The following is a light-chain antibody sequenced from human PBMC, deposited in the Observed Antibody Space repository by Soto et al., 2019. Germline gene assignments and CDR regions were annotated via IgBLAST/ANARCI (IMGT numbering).Light chain of an antibody. V-gene: IGKV3-15*01. CDR1: QSVSSN. CDR3: QQYNNWRT. Sequence: EIVMTQSPGTLSVSPGERATLSCTASQSVSSNLAWYQQKPGQAPRLLIYGASTRAAGIPARFSGSGSGTEFTITISSLQSEDFAVYYCQQYNNWRTFGQGTKVEIK. CDR2: GAS. J-gene: IGKJ1*01.